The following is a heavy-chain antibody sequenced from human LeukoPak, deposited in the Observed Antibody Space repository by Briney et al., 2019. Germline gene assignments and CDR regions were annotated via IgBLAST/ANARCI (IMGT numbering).Heavy chain of an antibody. CDR2: IYTSGST. D-gene: IGHD3-10*01. CDR3: ARDEGSGWFDP. CDR1: GGSISSGSYY. Sequence: SQALSLTCTVSGGSISSGSYYWSWIRQPAGKGLEWIGRIYTSGSTNYNPSLKSRVTISVDTSKNQFSLKLSSVTAADTAVYYCARDEGSGWFDPWGQGTLVTVSS. V-gene: IGHV4-61*02. J-gene: IGHJ5*02.